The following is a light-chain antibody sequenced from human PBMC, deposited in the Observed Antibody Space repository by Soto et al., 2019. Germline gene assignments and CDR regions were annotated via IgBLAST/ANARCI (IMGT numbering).Light chain of an antibody. CDR1: QSVNIY. J-gene: IGKJ4*01. V-gene: IGKV3D-15*01. CDR3: QQYDDWLLLT. CDR2: GAS. Sequence: EIVLTQSPTTLSVSPGDRATLSFRASQSVNIYLAWYQQKPGQAPRLLIFGASSRATGIPARFSGSGSGTEFNLTISSLQSEDFAVYFCQQYDDWLLLTFCGGTKVDIK.